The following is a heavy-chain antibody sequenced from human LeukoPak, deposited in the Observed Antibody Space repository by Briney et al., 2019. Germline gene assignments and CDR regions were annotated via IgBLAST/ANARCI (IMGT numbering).Heavy chain of an antibody. CDR1: GLTFSNSW. J-gene: IGHJ4*02. CDR2: IKPDGSEK. V-gene: IGHV3-7*05. CDR3: ARGPQKYEYYFDY. Sequence: GGSLRLSCAASGLTFSNSWMSWVRQAPGKGLEWVADIKPDGSEKYYLDSVKGRFTIPRDNAKNSLFLQMNSLRAEDTAVYYCARGPQKYEYYFDYWGQGTLVTVSS. D-gene: IGHD3-3*01.